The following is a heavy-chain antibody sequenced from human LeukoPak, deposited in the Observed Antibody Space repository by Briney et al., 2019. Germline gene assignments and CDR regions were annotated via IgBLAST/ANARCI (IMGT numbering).Heavy chain of an antibody. CDR1: GFTFSSYW. CDR2: INSDGSST. Sequence: GGSLRLSCAASGFTFSSYWMHWVRQAPGKGLVWVSRINSDGSSTSYADSVKGRFTISRDNAKNTLYLQMNSLRAEDTAVYYCARFVVSGYSPYYFDYWGQGTLVTVSS. J-gene: IGHJ4*02. V-gene: IGHV3-74*01. CDR3: ARFVVSGYSPYYFDY. D-gene: IGHD3-22*01.